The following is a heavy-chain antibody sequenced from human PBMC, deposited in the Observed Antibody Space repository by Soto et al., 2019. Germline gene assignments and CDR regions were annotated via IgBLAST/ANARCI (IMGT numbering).Heavy chain of an antibody. D-gene: IGHD2-8*01. J-gene: IGHJ4*02. Sequence: EVQLVESGAGLAKPGGSLRLSGAASGFTFDNAWMCWVRQAPGKELEWVGRIKSKTEGGTADYAAPVKGRFTISRDDSINTLFLQMKSLQTEYTAVYYCPTERRHMYDFHYWGQGTLVPVSS. V-gene: IGHV3-15*01. CDR1: GFTFDNAW. CDR2: IKSKTEGGTA. CDR3: PTERRHMYDFHY.